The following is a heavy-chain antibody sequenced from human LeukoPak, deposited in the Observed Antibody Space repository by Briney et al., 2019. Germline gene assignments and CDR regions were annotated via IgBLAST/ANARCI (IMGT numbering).Heavy chain of an antibody. Sequence: SSETLSLTCTVSGGSISSDDYYWSWIRQPPGKGLEWIGYIYYSGSTYYNPSLKSRVTISVDTSKNQFSLKLSSVTAADTAVYYCARVIGDYGDYLVDYWGQGTLVTVSS. CDR2: IYYSGST. D-gene: IGHD4-17*01. CDR3: ARVIGDYGDYLVDY. CDR1: GGSISSDDYY. V-gene: IGHV4-30-4*01. J-gene: IGHJ4*02.